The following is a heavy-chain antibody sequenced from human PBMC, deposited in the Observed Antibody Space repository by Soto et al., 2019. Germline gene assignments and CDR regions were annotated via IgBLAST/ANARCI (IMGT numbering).Heavy chain of an antibody. CDR1: GGSISSSSYY. CDR2: IYYSGST. Sequence: PSETLSLTCTVSGGSISSSSYYWGWIRQPPGKGLEWIGSIYYSGSTYYNPSLKSRVTISVDTSNNQFSLKLSSVTAADTAVYYCARRDSSGYYSGNWFDPWGQGTLVTVSS. J-gene: IGHJ5*02. V-gene: IGHV4-39*01. CDR3: ARRDSSGYYSGNWFDP. D-gene: IGHD3-22*01.